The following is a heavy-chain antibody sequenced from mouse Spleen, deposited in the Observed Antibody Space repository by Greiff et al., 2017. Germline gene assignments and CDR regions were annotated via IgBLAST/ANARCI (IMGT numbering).Heavy chain of an antibody. Sequence: EVQLQESGPELVKPGASVKISCKASGYSFTDYNMNWVKQSTGKSLEWIGVINPNYGTTSYNQKFKGKATLTVDQSSSTAYMQLNSLTSEDSAVYYCARTGRVDRPWYFDVWGAGTTVTVSS. CDR1: GYSFTDYN. D-gene: IGHD1-1*01. CDR3: ARTGRVDRPWYFDV. CDR2: INPNYGTT. V-gene: IGHV1-39*01. J-gene: IGHJ1*01.